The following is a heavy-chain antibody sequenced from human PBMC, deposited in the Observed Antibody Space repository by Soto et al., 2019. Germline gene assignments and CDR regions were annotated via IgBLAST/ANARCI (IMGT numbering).Heavy chain of an antibody. CDR2: INSDGSST. J-gene: IGHJ6*02. CDR3: ARHKVECSSTSCYDLYGMDV. V-gene: IGHV3-74*01. D-gene: IGHD2-2*01. Sequence: LRLSCAASGFTFSSYWMHWVRQAPGKGLVWVSRINSDGSSTSYADSVKGRFTISRDNAKNTLYLQMNSLRAEDTAVYYCARHKVECSSTSCYDLYGMDVWGQGTTVTVSS. CDR1: GFTFSSYW.